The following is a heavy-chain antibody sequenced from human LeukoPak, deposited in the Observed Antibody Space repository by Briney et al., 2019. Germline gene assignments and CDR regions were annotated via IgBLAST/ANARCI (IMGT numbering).Heavy chain of an antibody. CDR1: GFTFSSYG. J-gene: IGHJ4*02. D-gene: IGHD6-19*01. V-gene: IGHV3-30*18. CDR2: ISYDGSNK. Sequence: GGSLRLSCAASGFTFSSYGMHWVRQAPGKGLEWVAVISYDGSNKYYADSVKGRFTISRDNSKNTLYLQMNSLRAEDTDVYYCAKGLTVAGSFHEYWGQGTLVTVSS. CDR3: AKGLTVAGSFHEY.